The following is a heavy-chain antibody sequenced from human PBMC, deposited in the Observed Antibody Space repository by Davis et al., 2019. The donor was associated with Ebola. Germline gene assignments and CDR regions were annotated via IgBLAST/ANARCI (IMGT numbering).Heavy chain of an antibody. V-gene: IGHV3-74*01. CDR1: GFTFSRYW. CDR2: INSDGSTT. Sequence: HTGGSLRLSCAASGFTFSRYWMHWVRQAPGKGLVWVSRINSDGSTTSYADSVKGRFTISRDNAKNTLYLQMNSLRAEDTAVYYCARDGSVVVPAAMFYYYYYMDVWGKGTTVTVSS. J-gene: IGHJ6*03. D-gene: IGHD2-2*01. CDR3: ARDGSVVVPAAMFYYYYYMDV.